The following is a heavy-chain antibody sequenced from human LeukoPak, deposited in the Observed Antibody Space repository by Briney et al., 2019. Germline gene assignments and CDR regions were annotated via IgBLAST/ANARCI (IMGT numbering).Heavy chain of an antibody. D-gene: IGHD2/OR15-2a*01. J-gene: IGHJ4*02. CDR3: AGHHPRNTVDF. CDR2: ISDIGSI. Sequence: SETLSLTCTVSGGSISSYYWSWIRQPPPKGLQWIAYISDIGSIHYNPSPTSRVTISLDTSQTHFSLKLSSVPAADTAVYYCAGHHPRNTVDFSGQGTLVTVSS. V-gene: IGHV4-59*08. CDR1: GGSISSYY.